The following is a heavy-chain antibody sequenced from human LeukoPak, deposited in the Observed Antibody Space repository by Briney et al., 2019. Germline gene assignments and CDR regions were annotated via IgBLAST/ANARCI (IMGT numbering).Heavy chain of an antibody. V-gene: IGHV1-46*01. CDR1: GYTFTSNY. CDR2: IYPRDGST. D-gene: IGHD4/OR15-4a*01. Sequence: ASVKVSCKASGYTFTSNYIHWVRQAPGQGLEWMGMIYPRDGSTSYAQKFQGRVTVTRDTSTSTVHMELSGLRSEDTAVYYCARCWLSYGAQTYYYYGMDVWGQGTTVTVSS. J-gene: IGHJ6*02. CDR3: ARCWLSYGAQTYYYYGMDV.